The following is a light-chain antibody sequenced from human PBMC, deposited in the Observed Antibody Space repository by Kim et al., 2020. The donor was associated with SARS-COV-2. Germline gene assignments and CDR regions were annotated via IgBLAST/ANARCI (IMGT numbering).Light chain of an antibody. CDR1: KLENKY. J-gene: IGLJ2*01. CDR3: QSWDDTTAV. CDR2: QDD. Sequence: SYELTQPPSVSVSPGQTATIICSGDKLENKYAFWYQQKSGKSPVLVIYQDDKRPSGIPERFSGSNSGNTATLTISGTQTIDEADYYCQSWDDTTAVFGGGTQLTVL. V-gene: IGLV3-1*01.